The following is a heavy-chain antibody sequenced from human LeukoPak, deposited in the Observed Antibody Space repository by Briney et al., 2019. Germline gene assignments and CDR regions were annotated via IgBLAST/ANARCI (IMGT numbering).Heavy chain of an antibody. V-gene: IGHV4-4*07. D-gene: IGHD6-13*01. CDR2: IYTSGGT. CDR3: SLYIAAAGTGGMDV. J-gene: IGHJ6*02. CDR1: GGSISSYY. Sequence: NSSETLSLTCTVSGGSISSYYWSWIRQPAGKGLEWIGRIYTSGGTNYNPSLKSRVTMSVDTSKNQFSLKLSSVTAADTAVYYCSLYIAAAGTGGMDVWGQGTTVTVSS.